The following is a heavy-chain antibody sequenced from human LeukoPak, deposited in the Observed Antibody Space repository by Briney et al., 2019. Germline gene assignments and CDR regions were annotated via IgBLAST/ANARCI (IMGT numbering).Heavy chain of an antibody. V-gene: IGHV4-61*05. CDR1: GGSISSSSYY. J-gene: IGHJ6*03. CDR3: ARTEKGGLNKNYYYYMDV. Sequence: PSETLSLTCTVSGGSISSSSYYWGWIRQPPGKGLEWIGYIYYSGSTNYNPSLKSRVTISVDTSKSQFSLKLNSVTAADTAVYYCARTEKGGLNKNYYYYMDVWGRGTTVTISS. CDR2: IYYSGST. D-gene: IGHD3-16*01.